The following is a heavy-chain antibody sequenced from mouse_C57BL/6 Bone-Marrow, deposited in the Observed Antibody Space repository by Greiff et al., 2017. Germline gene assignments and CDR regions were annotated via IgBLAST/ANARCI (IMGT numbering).Heavy chain of an antibody. V-gene: IGHV5-9-1*02. CDR3: TREERDYDDATDY. Sequence: EVHLVESGEGLVKPGGSLKLSCAASGFTFSSYAMSWVRQTPEKRLEWVAYISSGGDYIYYADTVKGRFTISRDNARNTLYRQMSSLKSEDTAMYYCTREERDYDDATDYWGQGTSVTVSS. J-gene: IGHJ4*01. D-gene: IGHD2-4*01. CDR2: ISSGGDYI. CDR1: GFTFSSYA.